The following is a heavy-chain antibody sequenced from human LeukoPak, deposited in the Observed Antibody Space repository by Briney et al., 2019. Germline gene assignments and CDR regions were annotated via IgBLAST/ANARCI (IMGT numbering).Heavy chain of an antibody. J-gene: IGHJ6*02. Sequence: PSETLSLTCTVSGGSISSYYWSWIRQPAGKGLEWIGRIYTSGSTNYNPSLKSRVTMSVDTSKNQFSLKLSSVTAADTAVYYCARASADSSSWHDHPTTNMDVWGQGTTVTVSS. CDR2: IYTSGST. D-gene: IGHD6-13*01. CDR3: ARASADSSSWHDHPTTNMDV. CDR1: GGSISSYY. V-gene: IGHV4-4*07.